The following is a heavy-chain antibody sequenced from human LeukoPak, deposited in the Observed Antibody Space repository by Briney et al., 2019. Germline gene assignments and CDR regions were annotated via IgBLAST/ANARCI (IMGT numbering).Heavy chain of an antibody. Sequence: TSETLSLTCTVSGGSISSYYWSWIRQPPGKGLEWIGYIYYSGSTNYNPSLKSRVTISVDTSKNQFSLKLSSVTAAGTAVYYCASYPYDFWSGPKYDAFDIWGQGTMVTVSS. CDR3: ASYPYDFWSGPKYDAFDI. J-gene: IGHJ3*02. CDR2: IYYSGST. V-gene: IGHV4-59*01. D-gene: IGHD3-3*01. CDR1: GGSISSYY.